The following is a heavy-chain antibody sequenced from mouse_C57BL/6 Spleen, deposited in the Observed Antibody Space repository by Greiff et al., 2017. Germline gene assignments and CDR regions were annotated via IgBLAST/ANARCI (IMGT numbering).Heavy chain of an antibody. CDR1: GFNIKDDY. CDR3: CGGSSHYAMDY. D-gene: IGHD1-1*01. J-gene: IGHJ4*01. V-gene: IGHV14-4*01. Sequence: VQLKESGAELVRPGASVKLSCTASGFNIKDDYMHWVKQRPEQGLEWIGWIDPENGDTEYASKFQGKATITADTSSNTAYLQLSSLTSEDTAVYYCCGGSSHYAMDYWGQGTSVTVSS. CDR2: IDPENGDT.